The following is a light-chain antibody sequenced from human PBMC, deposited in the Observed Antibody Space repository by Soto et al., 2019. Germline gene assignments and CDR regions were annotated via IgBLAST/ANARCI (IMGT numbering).Light chain of an antibody. CDR3: QQYQSYSRT. V-gene: IGKV1-5*01. Sequence: DIQMTQSPSTLSASVGDRVTITCRASQPIRTWLAWYQEKPGKAPKLLIYAASSLQSGVPSRFSGSGSGTEFTLTISSLKPDDFATYYCQQYQSYSRTFGQGTKVDIK. J-gene: IGKJ1*01. CDR2: AAS. CDR1: QPIRTW.